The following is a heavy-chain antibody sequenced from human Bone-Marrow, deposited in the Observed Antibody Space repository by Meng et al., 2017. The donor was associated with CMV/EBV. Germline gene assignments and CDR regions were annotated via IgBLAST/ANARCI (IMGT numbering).Heavy chain of an antibody. Sequence: SSVKVSCKASGGTFSSYAISWVRQAPGQGLEWMGGIIPILGIAHYAQKFQGRVTLNADKSTSTAYMGLSSLRAEDTAGYYCARGVNWGRKCYFDYWGQGTLVTVSS. CDR3: ARGVNWGRKCYFDY. CDR2: IIPILGIA. D-gene: IGHD7-27*01. V-gene: IGHV1-69*10. CDR1: GGTFSSYA. J-gene: IGHJ4*02.